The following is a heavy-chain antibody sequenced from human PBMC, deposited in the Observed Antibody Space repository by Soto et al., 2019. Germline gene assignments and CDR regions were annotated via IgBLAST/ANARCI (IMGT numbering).Heavy chain of an antibody. CDR3: ARRRDDYTGVWFDH. D-gene: IGHD4-4*01. V-gene: IGHV4-59*01. J-gene: IGHJ5*02. CDR2: VYYSGSS. Sequence: PLETLSLTCTVSGASISGFYWSWVRQPPGKGLEWIGHVYYSGSSNYNPSLNSRVTMSLDTSKNEFSLKLNSVTAADTAVYYCARRRDDYTGVWFDHWSPGTLVTVSS. CDR1: GASISGFY.